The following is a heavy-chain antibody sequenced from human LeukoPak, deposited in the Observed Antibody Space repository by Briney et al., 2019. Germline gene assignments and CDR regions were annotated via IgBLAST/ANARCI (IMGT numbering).Heavy chain of an antibody. CDR1: GFSLSTSGVG. D-gene: IGHD2-2*01. Sequence: TGPTLVDPTQTLTLTCTFSGFSLSTSGVGVGSIRQPPGKALEWLALIYWNDDKRYSPSLKSRLTITKDTSKNQVVLTMTNMDPVDTATYYCAHRPGYCSSTSCSKSLGYFQHWGQGNLVTVSS. CDR3: AHRPGYCSSTSCSKSLGYFQH. V-gene: IGHV2-5*01. J-gene: IGHJ1*01. CDR2: IYWNDDK.